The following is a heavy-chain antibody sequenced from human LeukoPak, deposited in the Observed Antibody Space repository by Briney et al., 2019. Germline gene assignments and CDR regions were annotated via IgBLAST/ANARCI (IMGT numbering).Heavy chain of an antibody. CDR1: GFTFSGYA. CDR2: ISSSGSTI. Sequence: GGSLRLSCAASGFTFSGYAMTWVRQAPGKGLEWVSYISSSGSTIYYADSVKGRFTISRDNAKNSLYLQMNSLRAEDTAVYYCARESGNYYDSSGYHHRDAFDIWGQGTMVTVSS. V-gene: IGHV3-48*03. D-gene: IGHD3-22*01. CDR3: ARESGNYYDSSGYHHRDAFDI. J-gene: IGHJ3*02.